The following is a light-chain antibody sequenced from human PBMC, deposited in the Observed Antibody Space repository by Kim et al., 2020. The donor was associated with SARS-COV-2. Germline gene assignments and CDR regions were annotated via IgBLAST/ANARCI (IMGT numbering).Light chain of an antibody. V-gene: IGKV1-5*03. Sequence: AAGGARVTITGRASQNIDAWLDWYQQKPGKAPKLLIYTASTLESGVPSRFSGSGSGTEVTLTISSLQPDDFATYYCQQYKTYPVTFGGGTKVDIK. CDR3: QQYKTYPVT. CDR2: TAS. J-gene: IGKJ4*01. CDR1: QNIDAW.